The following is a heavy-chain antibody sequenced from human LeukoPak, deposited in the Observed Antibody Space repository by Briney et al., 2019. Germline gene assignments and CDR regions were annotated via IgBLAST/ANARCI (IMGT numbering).Heavy chain of an antibody. CDR2: IIPNFGTA. J-gene: IGHJ4*02. D-gene: IGHD3-22*01. Sequence: ASVKVSCKASGGTFSSYAISWVRQAPGQGLEWMGRIIPNFGTANYAQKFQGRVTITTDESTSTAYMELSSLRSEDTAVYYCARGAYYYDSSGYYDSRDFDYWGQGTLVTVSS. CDR3: ARGAYYYDSSGYYDSRDFDY. V-gene: IGHV1-69*05. CDR1: GGTFSSYA.